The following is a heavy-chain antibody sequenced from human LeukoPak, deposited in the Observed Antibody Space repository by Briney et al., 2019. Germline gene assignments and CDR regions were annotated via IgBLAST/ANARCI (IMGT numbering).Heavy chain of an antibody. D-gene: IGHD2-2*01. J-gene: IGHJ4*02. CDR1: GYTFTGYY. CDR3: ASSIVYCSSSSCYFN. Sequence: ASVKVSCKASGYTFTGYYMHWVRQAPGQGLEWMGRINPNSGGTNYPQKFQGRVTMTGDTSINTAYMELSRLRSDDTAVYYCASSIVYCSSSSCYFNWGQGTLVTVSS. CDR2: INPNSGGT. V-gene: IGHV1-2*06.